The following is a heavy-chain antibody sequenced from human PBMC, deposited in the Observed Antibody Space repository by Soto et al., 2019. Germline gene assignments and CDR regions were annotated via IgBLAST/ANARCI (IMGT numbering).Heavy chain of an antibody. V-gene: IGHV1-69*01. CDR3: ARDELRLGELSFYGMDV. Sequence: QVQLVQSGAEVKKPGSSVKVSCKASGGTFSSYAISWVRQAPGQGLEWMGGIIPIFGTANYAQKFQGRVTITADESTSTADMELSSLRSEDTAVYYGARDELRLGELSFYGMDVWGQGTTVTVSS. D-gene: IGHD3-16*01. CDR2: IIPIFGTA. J-gene: IGHJ6*02. CDR1: GGTFSSYA.